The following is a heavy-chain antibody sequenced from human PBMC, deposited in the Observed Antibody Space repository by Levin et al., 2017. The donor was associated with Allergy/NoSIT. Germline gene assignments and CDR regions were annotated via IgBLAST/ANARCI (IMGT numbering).Heavy chain of an antibody. CDR3: ARDLVATTPGGYYYYGMDV. D-gene: IGHD5-12*01. CDR1: GFTFSSYS. J-gene: IGHJ6*02. CDR2: ISSSSSYI. Sequence: LSLTCAASGFTFSSYSMNWVRQAPGKGLEWVSSISSSSSYIYYADSVKGRFTISRDNAKNSLYLQMNSLRAEDTAVYYCARDLVATTPGGYYYYGMDVWGQGTTVTVSS. V-gene: IGHV3-21*01.